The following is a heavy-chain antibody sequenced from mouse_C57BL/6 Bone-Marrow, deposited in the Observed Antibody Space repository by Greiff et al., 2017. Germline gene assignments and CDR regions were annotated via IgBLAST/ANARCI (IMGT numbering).Heavy chain of an antibody. D-gene: IGHD2-12*01. J-gene: IGHJ3*01. CDR1: GYSITSGYD. Sequence: EVKLVESGPGMVKPSQSLSLTCTVTGYSITSGYDWHWIRHFPGNKLEWMGYISYSGSTNYNPSLKSRISITHDTSKNHFFLKLNSVTTEDTATYYCARACYLGFAYWGQGTLVTVSA. V-gene: IGHV3-1*01. CDR3: ARACYLGFAY. CDR2: ISYSGST.